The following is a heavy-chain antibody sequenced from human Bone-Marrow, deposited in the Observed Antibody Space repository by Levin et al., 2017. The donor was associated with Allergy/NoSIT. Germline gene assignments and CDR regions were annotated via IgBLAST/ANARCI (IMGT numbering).Heavy chain of an antibody. Sequence: QTGGSLRLSCTASGFIFSSYAMSWVRQAPGKGLEWVSAISGSADSTDYADSMQGRFTISRDNSKNTLYLQMNRLRVEDTAVYYCAKDGGVGDYANWGQGTLVTVSS. V-gene: IGHV3-23*01. CDR2: ISGSADST. J-gene: IGHJ4*02. D-gene: IGHD3-16*01. CDR3: AKDGGVGDYAN. CDR1: GFIFSSYA.